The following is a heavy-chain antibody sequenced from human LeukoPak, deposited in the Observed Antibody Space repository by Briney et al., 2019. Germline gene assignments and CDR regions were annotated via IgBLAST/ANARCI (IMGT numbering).Heavy chain of an antibody. CDR2: IDFSGSAQ. V-gene: IGHV3-48*03. CDR3: APGPRGGMGV. Sequence: QTGGSLRLSCAASGFTFSNYGMNWVRQAPGKGLVWVSCIDFSGSAQHYAGSVKGRFTISRDNARNSLYLQMNSLRVEDTSVYYCAPGPRGGMGVWGQGTTDRVSS. CDR1: GFTFSNYG. J-gene: IGHJ6*02. D-gene: IGHD3-10*01.